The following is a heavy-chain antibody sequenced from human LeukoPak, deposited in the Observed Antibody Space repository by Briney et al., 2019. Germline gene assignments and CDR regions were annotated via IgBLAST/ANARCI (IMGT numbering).Heavy chain of an antibody. D-gene: IGHD1-26*01. CDR3: ARSRAFNSGAFDP. CDR1: GASVSSASY. Sequence: TSETLSLTCTVSGASVSSASYWSWIRQPPGKGVEWIAHIYNGVNTNYNPSLKSRVTISVDTSKNQFSLRLNSVTAADTAVYYCARSRAFNSGAFDPWGQGSLVTVSS. V-gene: IGHV4-61*01. J-gene: IGHJ5*02. CDR2: IYNGVNT.